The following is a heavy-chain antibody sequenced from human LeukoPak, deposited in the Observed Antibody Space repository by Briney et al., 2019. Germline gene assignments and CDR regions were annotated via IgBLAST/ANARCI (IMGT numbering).Heavy chain of an antibody. CDR1: GFTFSSYE. V-gene: IGHV3-48*03. D-gene: IGHD4-17*01. J-gene: IGHJ4*02. Sequence: GGSLRLSCAASGFTFSSYEMNWVRQAPGKGLEWVSYISSSGSTIYYADSVKGRFTISRDNAKNSLYLQMNSLRAEDTAVYYCATPPTVTRNYWGQGTLVTVSS. CDR3: ATPPTVTRNY. CDR2: ISSSGSTI.